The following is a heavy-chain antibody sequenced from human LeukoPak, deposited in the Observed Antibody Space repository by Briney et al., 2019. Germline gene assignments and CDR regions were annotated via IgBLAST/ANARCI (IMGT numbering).Heavy chain of an antibody. J-gene: IGHJ4*02. Sequence: GESLKISCKASGYIFTHQGIGWVRQMPGKGLEWMGVIYPGDLDTRYSPSVQGQVTISVDKSITTAYLHWSSLKSSDTAMYYCARHTNGGDFDYWGPGTMVTVSS. CDR2: IYPGDLDT. CDR1: GYIFTHQG. V-gene: IGHV5-51*01. CDR3: ARHTNGGDFDY. D-gene: IGHD3-16*01.